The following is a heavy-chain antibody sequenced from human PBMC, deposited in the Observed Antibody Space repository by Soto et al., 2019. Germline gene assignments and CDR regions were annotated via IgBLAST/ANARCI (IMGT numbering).Heavy chain of an antibody. CDR3: AKDWRGITGTRSYFEY. CDR2: VSYDGSNK. J-gene: IGHJ4*02. Sequence: QVQLVESGGGVVQPGRSLRLSCAASGFTFTIYAMHWVRQAPGKGLEWVAVVSYDGSNKSYADSVKGRFTISRDNSKNTVYLQMNSLRLEDTAVYYCAKDWRGITGTRSYFEYLGQGTLVTVSS. CDR1: GFTFTIYA. D-gene: IGHD1-20*01. V-gene: IGHV3-30*18.